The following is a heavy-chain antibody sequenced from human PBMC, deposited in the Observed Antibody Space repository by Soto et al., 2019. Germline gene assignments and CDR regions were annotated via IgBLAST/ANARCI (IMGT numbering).Heavy chain of an antibody. D-gene: IGHD3-22*01. Sequence: QVQLVQSGAEVKKPGSSVKVSCKASGGTFSSYAISWVRQAPGQGLEWMGGTIPIFGTANYAQKFQGRVTITADESTSTAYMALSSLRSEDTAVYYCASRTEDYYDSSGYRGPNAEYFQHWGQGTLVTVSS. V-gene: IGHV1-69*01. CDR2: TIPIFGTA. J-gene: IGHJ1*01. CDR3: ASRTEDYYDSSGYRGPNAEYFQH. CDR1: GGTFSSYA.